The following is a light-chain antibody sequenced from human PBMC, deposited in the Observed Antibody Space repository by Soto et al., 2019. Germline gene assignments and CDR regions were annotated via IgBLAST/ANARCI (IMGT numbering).Light chain of an antibody. CDR2: GAS. CDR3: QQYNNWPRT. J-gene: IGKJ1*01. CDR1: QSVSIN. V-gene: IGKV3-15*01. Sequence: EIVMTQSQATLSVSPGERATLSCRASQSVSINLAWYQQKPGQAPRLLIYGASSRATGIPARFSGSGSGTEFTLTIGSLQSEDSAVYFCQQYNNWPRTFGQGTKVDI.